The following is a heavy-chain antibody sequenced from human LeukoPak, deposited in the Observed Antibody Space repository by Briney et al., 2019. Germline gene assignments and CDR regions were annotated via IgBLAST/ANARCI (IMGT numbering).Heavy chain of an antibody. D-gene: IGHD6-13*01. CDR3: ARGVYSSSWSDAFDI. V-gene: IGHV1-2*02. CDR2: INPNSGGT. CDR1: GYTFTGYY. Sequence: ASVKVSCKASGYTFTGYYMHWVRQAPGQGLEWMGWINPNSGGTNYAQKFQGRVTMTRDTSISTAYMELSRLRSDDTAVYYCARGVYSSSWSDAFDIWGQGTMVTVSS. J-gene: IGHJ3*02.